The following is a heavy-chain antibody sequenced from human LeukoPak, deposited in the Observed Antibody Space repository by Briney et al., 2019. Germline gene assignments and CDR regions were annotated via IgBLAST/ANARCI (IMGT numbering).Heavy chain of an antibody. CDR3: AKDTRTYYYDSSGSYGMDV. J-gene: IGHJ6*02. D-gene: IGHD3-22*01. V-gene: IGHV3-9*01. Sequence: GRSLRLSCAASGFTFDDYAMHWVRQAPGKGLEWVSGISWNSGSIGYADSVKGRFTISRDNAKNSLYLQMNSLRAEDTALYYCAKDTRTYYYDSSGSYGMDVWGQGTTVTVSS. CDR2: ISWNSGSI. CDR1: GFTFDDYA.